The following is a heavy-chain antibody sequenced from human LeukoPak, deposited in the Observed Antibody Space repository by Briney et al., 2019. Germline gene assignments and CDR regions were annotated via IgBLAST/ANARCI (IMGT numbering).Heavy chain of an antibody. CDR2: IKQDGSEI. Sequence: GGSLRLSCAASGFSFSTYWMSWVRQAPGKGLEWVANIKQDGSEIYYVDYLKGRFTISRDNAKNSLYLQMNSLRAEDTAVYYCARVGVVVQYYFKQHYMDVWGKGTTVTVSS. J-gene: IGHJ6*03. CDR3: ARVGVVVQYYFKQHYMDV. V-gene: IGHV3-7*04. D-gene: IGHD3-22*01. CDR1: GFSFSTYW.